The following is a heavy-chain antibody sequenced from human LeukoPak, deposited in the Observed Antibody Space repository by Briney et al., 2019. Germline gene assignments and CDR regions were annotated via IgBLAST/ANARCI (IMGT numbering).Heavy chain of an antibody. D-gene: IGHD3-22*01. CDR3: ARDSPRRYDSSGYYYNWFDP. J-gene: IGHJ5*02. CDR1: GGSISSYY. V-gene: IGHV4-4*07. CDR2: IYTSGST. Sequence: SETLSLTCTVSGGSISSYYWSWIRQPAGKGLEWIGRIYTSGSTNYNPSLKSRVTMSVGTSKNQFSLKLSSVTAADTAVYYCARDSPRRYDSSGYYYNWFDPWGQGTLVTVSS.